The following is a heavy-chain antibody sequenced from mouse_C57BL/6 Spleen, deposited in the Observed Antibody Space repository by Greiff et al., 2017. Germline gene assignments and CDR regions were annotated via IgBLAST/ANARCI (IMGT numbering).Heavy chain of an antibody. CDR3: ARWYGNFWYFDV. Sequence: EVKVVESEGGLVQPGSSMKLSCTASGFTFSDYYMAWVRQVPEKGLEWVANINYDGSSTYYLDSLKSRFIISRDNAKNILYLQMSSLKSEDTATYYCARWYGNFWYFDVWGTGTTVTVSS. J-gene: IGHJ1*03. D-gene: IGHD2-10*02. CDR2: INYDGSST. V-gene: IGHV5-16*01. CDR1: GFTFSDYY.